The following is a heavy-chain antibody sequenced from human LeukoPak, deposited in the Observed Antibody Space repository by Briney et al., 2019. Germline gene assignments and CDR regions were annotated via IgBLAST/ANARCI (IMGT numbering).Heavy chain of an antibody. CDR2: ISYDGSNK. CDR1: GFTFSSYA. CDR3: ARDGAFEYCSSTSCYYYYYYMDV. D-gene: IGHD2-2*01. J-gene: IGHJ6*03. Sequence: PGGSLRLSCAASGFTFSSYAMHWVRQAPGKGLEWVAVISYDGSNKYYADSVKGRFTISRDNSKNTLYLQMNSLRPEDTAVYYCARDGAFEYCSSTSCYYYYYYMDVWGKGTTVTVFS. V-gene: IGHV3-30-3*01.